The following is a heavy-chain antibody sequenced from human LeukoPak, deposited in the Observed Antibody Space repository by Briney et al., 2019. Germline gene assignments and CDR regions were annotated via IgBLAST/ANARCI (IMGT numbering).Heavy chain of an antibody. CDR2: INPNSGGT. J-gene: IGHJ6*03. CDR1: GYTFTGYY. D-gene: IGHD3-10*01. Sequence: ASVKVSCKASGYTFTGYYMHWVRQAPGQGLEWMGWINPNSGGTNYAQKFQGRVTMTRNTSISTAYMELSSLRFEDTAVYYCARFLKTPVNRGGPANYYMDVWGKGTTVTVSS. V-gene: IGHV1-2*02. CDR3: ARFLKTPVNRGGPANYYMDV.